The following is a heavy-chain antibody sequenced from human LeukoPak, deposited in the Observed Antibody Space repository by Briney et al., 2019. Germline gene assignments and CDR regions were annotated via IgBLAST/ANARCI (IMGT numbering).Heavy chain of an antibody. V-gene: IGHV3-23*01. D-gene: IGHD3-22*01. CDR3: AKRGVVIRVILVGFHKEAYYFDS. Sequence: GGSLRLSCAVSGITLSNYGMSWVRQAPGKGLEWVAGISDRGSRTNYTDSVKGRFPFSTDHPKNTLYLQMNSLRAGDTALYFCAKRGVVIRVILVGFHKEAYYFDSWGQGALVTVSS. CDR2: ISDRGSRT. J-gene: IGHJ4*02. CDR1: GITLSNYG.